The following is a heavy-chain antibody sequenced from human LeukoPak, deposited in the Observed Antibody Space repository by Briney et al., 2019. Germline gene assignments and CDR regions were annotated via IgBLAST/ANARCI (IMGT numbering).Heavy chain of an antibody. CDR3: ASTGSGSYYAFDI. Sequence: KPSETLSLTCTVSGGSISSYYWSWIRQPLGKGLEWIGYIYYSGSTNYNPSLKSRVTISVDTSKNQFSLKLSSVTAADTAVYYCASTGSGSYYAFDIWGQGTMVTVSS. CDR1: GGSISSYY. J-gene: IGHJ3*02. V-gene: IGHV4-59*08. D-gene: IGHD1-26*01. CDR2: IYYSGST.